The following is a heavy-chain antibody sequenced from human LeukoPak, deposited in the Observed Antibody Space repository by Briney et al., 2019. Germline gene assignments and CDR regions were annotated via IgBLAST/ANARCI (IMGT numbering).Heavy chain of an antibody. CDR2: IYYSVST. J-gene: IGHJ4*02. CDR1: GGSISSYY. V-gene: IGHV4-59*01. D-gene: IGHD4-17*01. Sequence: SETPSLTCTVSGGSISSYYWSWIRQPPGKGLEWIGYIYYSVSTNYNPSLKSRVTISVDTSKNQFSLKLSSVTAADTAVYYCATGYGDSFDYWGQGTLVTVSS. CDR3: ATGYGDSFDY.